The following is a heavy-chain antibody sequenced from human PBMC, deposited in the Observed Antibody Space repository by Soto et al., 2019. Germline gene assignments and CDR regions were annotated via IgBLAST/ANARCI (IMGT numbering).Heavy chain of an antibody. CDR2: ISSTSTYT. CDR1: GFTFRSYA. Sequence: GGSLRLSCAASGFTFRSYAMNWVRQTQEKGLEWVSSISSTSTYTHYADSVKGRFTISRDNANNSLFLQMNSLRAEDTAIYYCARDLALAGHYWGQAALVTVSS. V-gene: IGHV3-21*01. D-gene: IGHD6-19*01. J-gene: IGHJ4*02. CDR3: ARDLALAGHY.